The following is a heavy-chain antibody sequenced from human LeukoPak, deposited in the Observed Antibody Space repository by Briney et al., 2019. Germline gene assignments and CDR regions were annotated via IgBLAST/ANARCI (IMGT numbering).Heavy chain of an antibody. CDR3: ARRLVTATSYYYMDV. V-gene: IGHV1-2*02. J-gene: IGHJ6*03. D-gene: IGHD2-15*01. CDR2: INPNSGGT. Sequence: GASVKVSCKASGGTFSSYAISWVRQAPGQGLEWMGWINPNSGGTNYAQNFQGRVTMTRDTSITTAYMELSRLTSDDTAVYYCARRLVTATSYYYMDVWGKGTTVTVSS. CDR1: GGTFSSYA.